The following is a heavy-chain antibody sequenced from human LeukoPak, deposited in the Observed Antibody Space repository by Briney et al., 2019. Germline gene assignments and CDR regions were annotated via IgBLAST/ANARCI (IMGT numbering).Heavy chain of an antibody. CDR3: ARDPYCSSTSCLFDY. V-gene: IGHV4-34*01. D-gene: IGHD2-2*01. J-gene: IGHJ4*02. CDR2: INHSGST. Sequence: PSETLSLTCAVYGGSFSGYYWSWIRQPPGKGLEWIGEINHSGSTNYNPSLKSRVTISVDTSKNQFSLKLSSVTAADTAEYYCARDPYCSSTSCLFDYWGQGTLVTVSS. CDR1: GGSFSGYY.